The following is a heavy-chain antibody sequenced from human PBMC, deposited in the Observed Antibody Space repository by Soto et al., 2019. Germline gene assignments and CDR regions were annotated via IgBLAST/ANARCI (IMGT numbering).Heavy chain of an antibody. CDR3: ARSAAMASFDY. CDR2: INTNSGGT. CDR1: GYTFSDDY. Sequence: ASVKVPCKDSGYTFSDDYIHWLRQAPGQGLEWIVWINTNSGGTNYAQKFQGWVTMTRDTSISTAYMELSRLRSDDTAVYYCARSAAMASFDYWGQGTLVTVSS. V-gene: IGHV1-2*04. J-gene: IGHJ4*02. D-gene: IGHD5-18*01.